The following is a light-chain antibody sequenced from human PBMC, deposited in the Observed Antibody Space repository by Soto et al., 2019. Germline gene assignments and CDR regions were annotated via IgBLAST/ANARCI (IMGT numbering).Light chain of an antibody. J-gene: IGKJ4*01. CDR1: QSVGSNK. V-gene: IGKV3-20*01. CDR3: QQYGSTPLT. Sequence: EIVLTQSPGTLSLSPGERATLSCRASQSVGSNKLAWYQQKRGQAPRFLMYDASTRATDIPDRFSGSGSGTDFTLTISRLEPEDFAVYYCQQYGSTPLTFGGGTKVEIK. CDR2: DAS.